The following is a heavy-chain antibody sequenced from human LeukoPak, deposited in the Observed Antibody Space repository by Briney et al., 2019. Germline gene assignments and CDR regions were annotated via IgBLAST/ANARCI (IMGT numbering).Heavy chain of an antibody. Sequence: SETLSLTCAVYGGSFSGYYWSWIRQPSGKGLEWIGEINHSGSTNYNPSLKSRVTISVDTSKNQFSLKLSSVTAADTAVYYCARGSYSSRFGRSAPSGTHDYWGQGTLVTVSS. D-gene: IGHD6-13*01. CDR1: GGSFSGYY. CDR3: ARGSYSSRFGRSAPSGTHDY. V-gene: IGHV4-34*01. J-gene: IGHJ4*02. CDR2: INHSGST.